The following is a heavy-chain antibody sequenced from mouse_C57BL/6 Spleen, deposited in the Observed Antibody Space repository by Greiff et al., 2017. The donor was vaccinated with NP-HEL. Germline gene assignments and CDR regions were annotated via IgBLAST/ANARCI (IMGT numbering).Heavy chain of an antibody. D-gene: IGHD1-1*01. Sequence: VQLQQSGAELVRPGTSVKLSCKASGYTFTSYWMHWVKQRPGQGLEWIGVIDPSDSYTNYNQKFKGKATLTVDTSSSTAYMQLISLTSEDSAVYYCARASTTVELVYYFDYWGQGTTLTVSS. CDR2: IDPSDSYT. CDR1: GYTFTSYW. V-gene: IGHV1-59*01. J-gene: IGHJ2*01. CDR3: ARASTTVELVYYFDY.